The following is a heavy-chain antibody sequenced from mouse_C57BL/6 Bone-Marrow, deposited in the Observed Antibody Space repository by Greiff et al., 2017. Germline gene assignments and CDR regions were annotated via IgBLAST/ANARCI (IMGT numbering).Heavy chain of an antibody. V-gene: IGHV5-9-1*02. J-gene: IGHJ3*01. CDR2: ISSGGDYI. CDR3: TRALLFPGQFAY. D-gene: IGHD2-1*01. Sequence: DVKLVESGAGLVKPGGSLKLSCAASGFTFSSYAMSWVRQTPEKRLEWVAYISSGGDYIYYADTVKGRFTISRDNARNTLYLQMSSLKSEDTTMYYCTRALLFPGQFAYWGQGTLVTVSA. CDR1: GFTFSSYA.